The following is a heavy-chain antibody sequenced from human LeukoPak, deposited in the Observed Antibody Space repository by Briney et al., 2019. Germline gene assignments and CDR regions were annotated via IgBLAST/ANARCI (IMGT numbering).Heavy chain of an antibody. V-gene: IGHV1-18*01. Sequence: ASVKVSCKASGYTFTSYGISWVRQAPGQGLEWMGWISAYNGNTNYAQKLQGRVTMTTDTSTSTAYMALRSLRSDDTAVYYCARDRWAYYDSSGYYFNYWGQGTLVTVSS. D-gene: IGHD3-22*01. CDR3: ARDRWAYYDSSGYYFNY. CDR1: GYTFTSYG. J-gene: IGHJ4*02. CDR2: ISAYNGNT.